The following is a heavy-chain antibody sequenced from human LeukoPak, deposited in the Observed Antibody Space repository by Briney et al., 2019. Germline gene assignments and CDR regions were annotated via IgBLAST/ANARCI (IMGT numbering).Heavy chain of an antibody. CDR3: AKSAYIVPAAIGAFDI. J-gene: IGHJ3*02. CDR2: ISGSGGST. CDR1: GLTFSDYY. V-gene: IGHV3-23*01. Sequence: GGSLRLSCAASGLTFSDYYMSWIRQAPGKGLEWVSAISGSGGSTYYADSVKGRFTISRDNSKNTLYLQMNSLRAEDTAVYYCAKSAYIVPAAIGAFDIWGQGTMVTVSS. D-gene: IGHD2-2*02.